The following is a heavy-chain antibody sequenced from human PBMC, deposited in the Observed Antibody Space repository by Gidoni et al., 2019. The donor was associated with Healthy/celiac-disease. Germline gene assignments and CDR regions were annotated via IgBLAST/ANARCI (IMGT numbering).Heavy chain of an antibody. J-gene: IGHJ4*02. Sequence: QVQLQESGPGLVKPSETLSLTCAVSGYSISSGYYWGWIRQPPGKGLEWIGSIYHSGSTYYNPSLKSRVTISVDTSKNQFSLKLSSVTAADTAVYYCARVPDHGATTFDYWGQGTLVTVSS. CDR2: IYHSGST. V-gene: IGHV4-38-2*01. CDR3: ARVPDHGATTFDY. D-gene: IGHD1-26*01. CDR1: GYSISSGYY.